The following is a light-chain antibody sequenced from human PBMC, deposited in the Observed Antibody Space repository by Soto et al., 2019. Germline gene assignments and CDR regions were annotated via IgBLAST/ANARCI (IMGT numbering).Light chain of an antibody. Sequence: QSVLTQPAAVSGAPGQSITISWTGTSSDVGAYTSVSLYQHHPDKAPKGMIYDVNKRPSGASLRFSGSNSVKTASLSISGLQADDEAPYYCRSHISDNRSSVFGTG. CDR2: DVN. CDR3: RSHISDNRSSV. CDR1: SSDVGAYTS. J-gene: IGLJ1*01. V-gene: IGLV2-14*03.